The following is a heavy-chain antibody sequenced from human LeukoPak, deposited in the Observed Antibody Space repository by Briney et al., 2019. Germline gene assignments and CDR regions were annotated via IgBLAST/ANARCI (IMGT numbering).Heavy chain of an antibody. Sequence: PTETLSLTCTVSGGSVSSDSYFWTWIRQPPGKGLEWIRYIYYSGSTNYNPSLKSRVTISLDTSKSQISLKLSSVTAADTAVYYCARGQRRLQDYWGQGTLVTVS. CDR2: IYYSGST. J-gene: IGHJ4*02. V-gene: IGHV4-61*01. CDR3: ARGQRRLQDY. CDR1: GGSVSSDSYF.